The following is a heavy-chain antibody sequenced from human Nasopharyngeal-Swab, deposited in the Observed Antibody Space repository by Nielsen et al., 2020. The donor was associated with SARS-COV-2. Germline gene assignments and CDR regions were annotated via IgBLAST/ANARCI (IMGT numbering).Heavy chain of an antibody. V-gene: IGHV4-34*01. CDR3: ARGLSGIVPGPILGLGPYYSYYYMDV. D-gene: IGHD2-2*01. J-gene: IGHJ6*03. Sequence: SETLSLTCAVSGGSFSASYWGWIRQPPGKGLEWIGEINDSGSTNYNPSLKSRVTISVDTSKNQFSLKLGSVTAADTAVYYCARGLSGIVPGPILGLGPYYSYYYMDVWGKGTTVTVSS. CDR1: GGSFSASY. CDR2: INDSGST.